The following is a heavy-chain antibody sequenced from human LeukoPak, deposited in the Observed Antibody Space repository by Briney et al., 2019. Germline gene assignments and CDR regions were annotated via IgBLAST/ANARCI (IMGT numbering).Heavy chain of an antibody. V-gene: IGHV4-4*02. CDR1: GASISSSNW. J-gene: IGHJ4*02. CDR2: IYHSGST. CDR3: ASRAPRYNYDRYLPIDY. D-gene: IGHD3-22*01. Sequence: PSGTLSLTCAVTGASISSSNWWTWVRQPPEKGLEWIGEIYHSGSTNYKTSLKSRATISVDKSKNQFSLKLNSVTAADTAVYYCASRAPRYNYDRYLPIDYWGQGTLVTVSS.